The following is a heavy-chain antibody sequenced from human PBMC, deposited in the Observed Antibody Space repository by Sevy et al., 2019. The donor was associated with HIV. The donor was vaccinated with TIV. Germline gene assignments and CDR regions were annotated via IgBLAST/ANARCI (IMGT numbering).Heavy chain of an antibody. CDR1: GFTFSSYW. CDR2: IKQDGSEK. CDR3: ARTATSSSSWYREYYYYYYGMDV. Sequence: GGSLRLSCAASGFTFSSYWMSWVRQAPGKGLEWVANIKQDGSEKYYVDFVKGRFTISTDNAKNSLYLQMNSLRAEDTAVYYCARTATSSSSWYREYYYYYYGMDVWGQGTTVTVSS. J-gene: IGHJ6*02. D-gene: IGHD6-13*01. V-gene: IGHV3-7*03.